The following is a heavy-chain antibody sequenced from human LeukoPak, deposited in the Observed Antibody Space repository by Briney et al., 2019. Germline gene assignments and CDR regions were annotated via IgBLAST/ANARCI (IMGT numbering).Heavy chain of an antibody. CDR2: ISGSSRSI. V-gene: IGHV3-48*01. D-gene: IGHD2-2*01. CDR1: GFTFSSYA. J-gene: IGHJ6*03. Sequence: GGSLRLSCAASGFTFSSYAMSWVRQAPGKGLEWVSYISGSSRSIYYADSVTGRFTVSRDNAKNSLYLQMNSLRAEDTAVYYCAREVVPTANYYYYYMDVWGKGTTVTVSS. CDR3: AREVVPTANYYYYYMDV.